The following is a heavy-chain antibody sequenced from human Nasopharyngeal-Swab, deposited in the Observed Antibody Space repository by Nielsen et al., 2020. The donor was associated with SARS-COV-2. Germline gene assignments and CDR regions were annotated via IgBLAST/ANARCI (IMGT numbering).Heavy chain of an antibody. CDR2: ISSSSSYI. D-gene: IGHD2-2*01. V-gene: IGHV3-21*01. CDR3: ARDGIYCSSTSCYAAYFDY. Sequence: VRQAPGKGLEWVSSISSSSSYIYYADSVKGRFTISRDNAKNSLYLQMNSLRAEDTAVYYCARDGIYCSSTSCYAAYFDYWGQGTLVSLL. J-gene: IGHJ4*02.